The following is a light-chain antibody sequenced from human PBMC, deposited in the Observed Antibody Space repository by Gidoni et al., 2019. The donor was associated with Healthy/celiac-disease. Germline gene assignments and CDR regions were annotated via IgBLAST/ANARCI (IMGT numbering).Light chain of an antibody. Sequence: QSALTQPASGSGSPGQSITISCTGTSSDVGGYNLVSWYQQHPGKAPKIMIYEGSKRPSGVSNRFSGAKSGNTASLTISGLQAEDEADYYCCSYAGSSTSWVFGGGTKLTVL. CDR3: CSYAGSSTSWV. J-gene: IGLJ3*02. CDR2: EGS. CDR1: SSDVGGYNL. V-gene: IGLV2-23*01.